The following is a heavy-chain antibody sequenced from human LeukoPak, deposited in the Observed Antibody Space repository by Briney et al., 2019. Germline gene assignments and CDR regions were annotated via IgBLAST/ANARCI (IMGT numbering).Heavy chain of an antibody. CDR3: AKIIDDPSC. Sequence: GGSLRLSCVGSGFTFSSFWVNWVRQAPGKGLEWVANINQDDSKKYYVGSVKGRFTISRDNAKNSVYLQMNSLRVEDTAVYYCAKIIDDPSCWGQGTLVTVSS. J-gene: IGHJ4*02. V-gene: IGHV3-7*01. CDR2: INQDDSKK. D-gene: IGHD3-16*02. CDR1: GFTFSSFW.